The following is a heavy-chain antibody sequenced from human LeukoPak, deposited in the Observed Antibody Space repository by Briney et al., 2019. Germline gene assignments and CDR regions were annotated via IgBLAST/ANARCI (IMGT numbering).Heavy chain of an antibody. CDR3: AIQHPTVGATGNY. CDR1: GYTFTGYY. D-gene: IGHD1-26*01. V-gene: IGHV1-2*06. J-gene: IGHJ4*02. CDR2: INPNSGGT. Sequence: ASVKVSCKASGYTFTGYYMHWVRQAPGQGLEWMGRINPNSGGTNCAQKFQGRVTMTRDTSISTAYMELSRLRSDDTAVYYCAIQHPTVGATGNYWGQGTLVTVSS.